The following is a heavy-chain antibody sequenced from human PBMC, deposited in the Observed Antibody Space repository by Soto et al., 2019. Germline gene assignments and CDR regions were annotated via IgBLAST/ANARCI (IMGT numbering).Heavy chain of an antibody. D-gene: IGHD3-3*01. CDR3: ARGSITIFGVDLYDWFDP. V-gene: IGHV1-3*01. CDR2: INAGNGNT. CDR1: GYTFTSYA. J-gene: IGHJ5*02. Sequence: ASVKVSCKASGYTFTSYAMHWVRQAPGQRLEWMGWINAGNGNTKYSQKFQGRVTITRDTSASTAYMELSSLRSEDTAVYYCARGSITIFGVDLYDWFDPWGKETLVTVSS.